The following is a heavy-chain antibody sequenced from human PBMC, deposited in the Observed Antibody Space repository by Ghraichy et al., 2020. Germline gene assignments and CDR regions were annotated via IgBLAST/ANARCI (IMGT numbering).Heavy chain of an antibody. Sequence: GGSLRLSCAASGFTFSSYEMNWLRQAPGKGLEWVAYIHDSGTTVFYADSVKGRFTISRDNAKNSLDLQMNSLRAEDTAVYYCARKLFGTTHFDFWRQGTLVTVSS. V-gene: IGHV3-48*03. CDR2: IHDSGTTV. J-gene: IGHJ4*02. CDR1: GFTFSSYE. CDR3: ARKLFGTTHFDF. D-gene: IGHD1-1*01.